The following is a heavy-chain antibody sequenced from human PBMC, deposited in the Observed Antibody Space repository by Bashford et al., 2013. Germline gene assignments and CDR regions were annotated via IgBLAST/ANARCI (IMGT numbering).Heavy chain of an antibody. CDR1: GGTFSSYA. D-gene: IGHD3-16*02. CDR3: ASAPLYQPLEYFEH. V-gene: IGHV1-69*13. CDR2: IIPIFGTA. Sequence: VASVKVSCKASGGTFSSYAISWVRQAPGQGLEWMGGIIPIFGTANYAQKFQGRVTITADESTSTAYMELSSLRSEDTAVYYCASAPLYQPLEYFEHWGQGTLVTVSS. J-gene: IGHJ1*01.